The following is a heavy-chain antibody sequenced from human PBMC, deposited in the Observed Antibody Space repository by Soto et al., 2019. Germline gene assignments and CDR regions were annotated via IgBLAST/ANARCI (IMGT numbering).Heavy chain of an antibody. J-gene: IGHJ6*02. CDR3: ARDRGNGYYGQDTWGMDV. D-gene: IGHD3-22*01. V-gene: IGHV3-7*05. Sequence: EVQLVESGGGLVQPGGSLRLSCGVSGFTISTYWMSWVRRTPGKGLEWVGNINQGGSENFYAGSVRGRFSISRDKARNTAYLQMKSLRAADTAVYFCARDRGNGYYGQDTWGMDVWGQGTTVTVSS. CDR1: GFTISTYW. CDR2: INQGGSEN.